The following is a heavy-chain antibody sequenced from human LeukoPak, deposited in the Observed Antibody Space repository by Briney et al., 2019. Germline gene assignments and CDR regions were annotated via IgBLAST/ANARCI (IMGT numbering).Heavy chain of an antibody. V-gene: IGHV4-39*07. CDR3: ARSGRNTMVRGVISKFDY. J-gene: IGHJ4*02. CDR2: INHSGST. D-gene: IGHD3-10*01. CDR1: GGSISSSSYY. Sequence: PSETLSLTCSVSGGSISSSSYYWGWIRQPPGKGLEWIGEINHSGSTNYNPSLKSRVTISVDTSKNQFSLKLSSVTAADTAVYYCARSGRNTMVRGVISKFDYWGQGTLVTVSS.